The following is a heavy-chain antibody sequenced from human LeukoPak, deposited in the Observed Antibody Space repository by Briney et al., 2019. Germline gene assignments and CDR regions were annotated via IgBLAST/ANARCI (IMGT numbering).Heavy chain of an antibody. CDR3: ASPTRRDGYNLDY. Sequence: GGSLRLSCAASGFTFSSYAMHWVRQAPGKGLEWVAVISYDGSNKYYADSVKGRFTISRDNSKNTLYLQMNGLRAEDTAVYYCASPTRRDGYNLDYWGQGTLVTVSS. J-gene: IGHJ4*02. CDR1: GFTFSSYA. CDR2: ISYDGSNK. D-gene: IGHD5-24*01. V-gene: IGHV3-30-3*01.